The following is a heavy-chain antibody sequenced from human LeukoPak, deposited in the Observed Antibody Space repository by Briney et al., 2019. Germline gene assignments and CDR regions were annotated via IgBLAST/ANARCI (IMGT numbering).Heavy chain of an antibody. V-gene: IGHV3-33*06. D-gene: IGHD4-17*01. CDR1: GFTFSSYD. J-gene: IGHJ6*03. CDR3: AKTRTTSYMDV. Sequence: GRSLRLSCAASGFTFSSYDMHWVRQAPGKGLEWVAVISYDGSNKYYADSVKGRFTISRDNSKNTLYLQMNSLRAEDTAVYYCAKTRTTSYMDVWGKGTTVTVSS. CDR2: ISYDGSNK.